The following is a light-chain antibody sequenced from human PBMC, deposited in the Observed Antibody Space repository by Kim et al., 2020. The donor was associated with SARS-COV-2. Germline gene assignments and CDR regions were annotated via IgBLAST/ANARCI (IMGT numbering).Light chain of an antibody. Sequence: GKKVTISCSGGSSNIGNYYVYWFQQLPGAGPRLLIYDTNKRPSGIPDRFSGSQSGTSGTLRISGLQTGDEADYYCATWDTSLNVGLFGGGTQLTVL. CDR1: SSNIGNYY. CDR3: ATWDTSLNVGL. V-gene: IGLV1-51*01. CDR2: DTN. J-gene: IGLJ2*01.